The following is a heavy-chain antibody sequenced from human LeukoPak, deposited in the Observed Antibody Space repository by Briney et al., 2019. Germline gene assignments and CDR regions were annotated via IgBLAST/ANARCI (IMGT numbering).Heavy chain of an antibody. J-gene: IGHJ6*02. CDR1: GTSLSRYH. D-gene: IGHD2-15*01. V-gene: IGHV4-4*07. CDR2: VFSNGTI. Sequence: SQTLSLTCTVSGTSLSRYHWTWIRQSAGKGLEWIGRVFSNGTIDYNPSLKTRVTIAVDSSNNQVSLRLTSVTAADTAVYYCARDNQRTGRGPSPRQYSFGLDVWGQGTTVTVSS. CDR3: ARDNQRTGRGPSPRQYSFGLDV.